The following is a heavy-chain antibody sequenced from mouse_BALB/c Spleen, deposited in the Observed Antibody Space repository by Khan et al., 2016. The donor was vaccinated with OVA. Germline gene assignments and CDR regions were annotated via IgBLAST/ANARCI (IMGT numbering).Heavy chain of an antibody. CDR3: SPLMITHAWFAY. D-gene: IGHD2-4*01. CDR2: FDPENGDT. V-gene: IGHV14-4*02. J-gene: IGHJ3*01. CDR1: GFNIKDYY. Sequence: VQLKQSGAELVRSGASVKLSCTASGFNIKDYYMHWVKQRPEQGLEWIGWFDPENGDTEYAPKFQGKATMTADTSSNTAYLQLSSLTSEDTADYYCSPLMITHAWFAYWGQGTLVTVSA.